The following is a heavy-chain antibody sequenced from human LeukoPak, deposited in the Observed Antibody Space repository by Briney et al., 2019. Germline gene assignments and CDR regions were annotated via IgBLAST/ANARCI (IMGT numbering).Heavy chain of an antibody. CDR1: GFTFSSYS. D-gene: IGHD5-18*01. Sequence: GGSLRLSCAASGFTFSSYSMNWVRQAPGKGLEWVSYISSSSSSIYYADSVKGRFTISRDNAKNSLYLQMNSLRVEDTAVYYCARYDGAGDTALDYWGQGTLVTVSS. J-gene: IGHJ4*02. V-gene: IGHV3-48*04. CDR3: ARYDGAGDTALDY. CDR2: ISSSSSSI.